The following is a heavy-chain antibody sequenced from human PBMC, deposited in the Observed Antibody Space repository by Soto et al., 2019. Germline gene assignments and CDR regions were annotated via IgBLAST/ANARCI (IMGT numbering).Heavy chain of an antibody. CDR2: IYYSGST. CDR1: GGSISSGDYY. J-gene: IGHJ6*02. Sequence: PSETLSLTCTVSGGSISSGDYYWSWIRQPPGKGLEWIGYIYYSGSTYYNPSLKSRVTISVDTSKNQFSLKLSSVTAADTAVYYCERDRPSYGMDVWGQGTTVTVSS. V-gene: IGHV4-30-4*01. CDR3: ERDRPSYGMDV.